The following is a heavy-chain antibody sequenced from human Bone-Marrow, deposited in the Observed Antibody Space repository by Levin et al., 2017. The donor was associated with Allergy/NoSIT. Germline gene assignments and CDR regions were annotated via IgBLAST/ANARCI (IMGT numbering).Heavy chain of an antibody. CDR1: GLTFSSYG. CDR3: ARDYGPGMDV. D-gene: IGHD3-10*01. V-gene: IGHV3-33*01. Sequence: PGESLKISCAASGLTFSSYGMHWVRQAPGKGPEWVAIIWYDGSNKYYAESVKGRFTISRDNSKNTLYLQMNSLRAEDTAVYYCARDYGPGMDVWGQGTMVTVSS. J-gene: IGHJ6*02. CDR2: IWYDGSNK.